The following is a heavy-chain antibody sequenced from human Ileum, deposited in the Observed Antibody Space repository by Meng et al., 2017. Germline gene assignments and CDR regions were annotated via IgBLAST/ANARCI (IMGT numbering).Heavy chain of an antibody. CDR1: GFTFSRFW. V-gene: IGHV3-7*01. CDR3: AKGGHLDD. Sequence: GGSLRLSCAASGFTFSRFWMSWVRQAPGKGLEWVANINEDGSAKYFVDSVKGRFTVSRDNAKSSLYLQMNSLRAEDTAVYYCAKGGHLDDWGQGTRVTVSS. CDR2: INEDGSAK. J-gene: IGHJ4*02.